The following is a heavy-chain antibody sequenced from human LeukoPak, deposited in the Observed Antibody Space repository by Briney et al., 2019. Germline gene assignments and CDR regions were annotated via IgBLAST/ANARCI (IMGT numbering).Heavy chain of an antibody. J-gene: IGHJ5*02. CDR2: IKRDGSQE. D-gene: IGHD3-3*01. CDR1: GFTFSKYW. CDR3: ARDTTESSNFWSGLGP. V-gene: IGHV3-7*01. Sequence: GGPLRLSCVASGFTFSKYWMTWVRQAPGKGLEWVANIKRDGSQEYYVDAVKGRFTISRDNAKNSLYLQMNSLRVEDTAVYYCARDTTESSNFWSGLGPWGQGTLLTVSS.